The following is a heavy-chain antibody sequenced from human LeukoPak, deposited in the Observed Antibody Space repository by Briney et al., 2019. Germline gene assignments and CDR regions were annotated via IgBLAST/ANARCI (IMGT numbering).Heavy chain of an antibody. CDR2: ISGSGGST. CDR3: AKAPFYGSGSYFDY. CDR1: GFTLSSYA. V-gene: IGHV3-23*01. Sequence: GGSLRLSCAASGFTLSSYAMSWVRQAPGKGLEWVSAISGSGGSTYYADSVKGRFTIPRDNSKNTLYLQMNSLRAEDTAVYYCAKAPFYGSGSYFDYWGQGTLVTVSS. D-gene: IGHD3-10*01. J-gene: IGHJ4*02.